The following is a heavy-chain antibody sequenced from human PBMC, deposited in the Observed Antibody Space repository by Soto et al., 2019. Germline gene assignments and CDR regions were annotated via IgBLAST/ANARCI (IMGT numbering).Heavy chain of an antibody. V-gene: IGHV5-51*01. CDR2: IYPGDSDT. Sequence: GESLKISCKGSGYSFTSYWIGWVRQMPGKGLEWMGIIYPGDSDTRYSPSFQGQVTISADKSISTAYLQWSSLKASDTAMYYCARRGYCSSTSCYAARVGPTYYYYMDVWGKGTTVTVSS. CDR1: GYSFTSYW. CDR3: ARRGYCSSTSCYAARVGPTYYYYMDV. J-gene: IGHJ6*03. D-gene: IGHD2-2*01.